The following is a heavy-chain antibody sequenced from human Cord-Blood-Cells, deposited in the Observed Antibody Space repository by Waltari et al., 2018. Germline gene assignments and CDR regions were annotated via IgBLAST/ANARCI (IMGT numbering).Heavy chain of an antibody. CDR2: MNPNSGNT. CDR3: ARGGDCSSTSCYWFDP. Sequence: QVQLVQSGAEAKKPGAPVKVSCQASGYTFTSYDITWVRQPTRQGLEWMGWMNPNSGNTGYAQKFQGRVTITRNTSISTAYMELSSLRSEDTAVYYCARGGDCSSTSCYWFDPWGQGTLVTVSS. J-gene: IGHJ5*02. D-gene: IGHD2-2*01. V-gene: IGHV1-8*03. CDR1: GYTFTSYD.